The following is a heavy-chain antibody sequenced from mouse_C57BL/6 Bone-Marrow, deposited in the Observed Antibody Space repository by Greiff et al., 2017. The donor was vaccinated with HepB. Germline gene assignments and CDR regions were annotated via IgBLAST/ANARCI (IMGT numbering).Heavy chain of an antibody. CDR3: ARHRGYYGSSAWFAY. D-gene: IGHD1-1*01. J-gene: IGHJ3*01. Sequence: QVQLQQSGPGLVAPSQSLSITCTVSGFSLTSYGVHWVRQPPGKGLEWLVVIWSDGSTTYNSALKSRLSISKDNSKSQVFLKMNSLQTDDTAMYYCARHRGYYGSSAWFAYWGQGTLVTVSA. CDR2: IWSDGST. CDR1: GFSLTSYG. V-gene: IGHV2-6-1*01.